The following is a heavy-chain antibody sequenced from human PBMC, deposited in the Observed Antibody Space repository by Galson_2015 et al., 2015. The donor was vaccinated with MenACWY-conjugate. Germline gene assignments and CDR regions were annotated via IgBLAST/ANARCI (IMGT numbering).Heavy chain of an antibody. J-gene: IGHJ6*03. CDR3: ARAEWQLRTDYYYYYMDV. D-gene: IGHD1-26*01. Sequence: SETLSLTCTVSGGSVSSGGHYWSWIRQPPGKGLEWIGYIYYSGSTDYDPSLNSRVTISIDTSKNQFSLNLRSVTAADTAMYYCARAEWQLRTDYYYYYMDVWGKGTAVTVSS. CDR2: IYYSGST. CDR1: GGSVSSGGHY. V-gene: IGHV4-61*08.